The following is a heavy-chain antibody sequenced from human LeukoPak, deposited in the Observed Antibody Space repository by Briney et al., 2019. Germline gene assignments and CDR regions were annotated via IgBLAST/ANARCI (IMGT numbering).Heavy chain of an antibody. V-gene: IGHV4-59*01. Sequence: SETLSLTCTVPGGSISSYYWGWIRQPPGKGLEWIGYIYYSGSPNYIPTLKRRVTISVDTSKNQFSLKLSSVTAADTAVYYCARIGEITMVRGVIHNPGYWFDPWGQGTLVTVSS. CDR1: GGSISSYY. CDR3: ARIGEITMVRGVIHNPGYWFDP. J-gene: IGHJ5*02. CDR2: IYYSGSP. D-gene: IGHD3-10*01.